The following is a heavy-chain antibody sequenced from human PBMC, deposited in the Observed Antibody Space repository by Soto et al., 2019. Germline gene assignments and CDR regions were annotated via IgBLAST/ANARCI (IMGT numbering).Heavy chain of an antibody. CDR2: INPNSGGK. CDR1: GYTFTGYY. V-gene: IGHV1-2*02. CDR3: ARDILTWYPDYCYYGMDV. D-gene: IGHD3-9*01. Sequence: ASVKVSCKASGYTFTGYYMHWVRQAPGLGLEWMGWINPNSGGKNYAQKFQGGVSMTRDTSISTAYMELSRLRSDGSAVYYCARDILTWYPDYCYYGMDVWGQGTTVTVSS. J-gene: IGHJ6*02.